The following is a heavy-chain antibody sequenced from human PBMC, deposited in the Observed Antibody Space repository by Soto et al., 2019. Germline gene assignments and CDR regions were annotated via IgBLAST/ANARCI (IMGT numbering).Heavy chain of an antibody. V-gene: IGHV3-7*01. Sequence: GGSLRLSCAASGFTFSNYWMSWVRQAPGKGLEWVANINEDGSEKKYVDSVKGRFTISRDNAKKTLYLQMNSLRAEDTAVYYCAKITTVTTTQPFDYWGQGTLVTVSS. CDR2: INEDGSEK. D-gene: IGHD4-4*01. CDR1: GFTFSNYW. CDR3: AKITTVTTTQPFDY. J-gene: IGHJ4*02.